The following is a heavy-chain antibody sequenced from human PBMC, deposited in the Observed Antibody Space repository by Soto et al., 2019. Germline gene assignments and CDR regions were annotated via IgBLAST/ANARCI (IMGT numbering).Heavy chain of an antibody. CDR2: IYYSGST. CDR3: ARGGVDYYDSSGQEEGFDY. V-gene: IGHV4-39*07. Sequence: TSETLSLTCTFSGGSISSSSYYWGWIRQPPGKGLEWIGSIYYSGSTYYNPSLKSRVTISVDTSKNQFSLKLSSVTAADTAVYYWARGGVDYYDSSGQEEGFDYWGQGTLVTVSS. J-gene: IGHJ4*02. D-gene: IGHD3-22*01. CDR1: GGSISSSSYY.